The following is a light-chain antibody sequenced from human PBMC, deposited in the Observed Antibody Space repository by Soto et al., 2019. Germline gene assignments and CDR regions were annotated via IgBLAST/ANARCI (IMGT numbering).Light chain of an antibody. CDR3: YQSYIAPRT. Sequence: DIVMTQSPDSLAVSLGERATINCKSSQSVLYSSNNKNYLAWYQQKPGQPPKLLIYWASTRESGVPDRFSGSGSGTDFTLTISSLQAEDVAVYYCYQSYIAPRTFGQGTKLEIK. CDR1: QSVLYSSNNKNY. J-gene: IGKJ2*01. CDR2: WAS. V-gene: IGKV4-1*01.